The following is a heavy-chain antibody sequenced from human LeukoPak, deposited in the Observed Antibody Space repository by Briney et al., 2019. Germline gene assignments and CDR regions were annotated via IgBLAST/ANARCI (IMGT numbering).Heavy chain of an antibody. D-gene: IGHD5-18*01. V-gene: IGHV3-64*01. J-gene: IGHJ4*02. CDR2: ISSNGGST. Sequence: PGGSLRLSCAASGFTFSYYAMHWVRQAPGKGLEYVSAISSNGGSTYYANSVKGRFTISRDNSKNTLYLQMGSLRAEDMAVYYCARRGTSYGFSFDYWGQGTLVTVSS. CDR3: ARRGTSYGFSFDY. CDR1: GFTFSYYA.